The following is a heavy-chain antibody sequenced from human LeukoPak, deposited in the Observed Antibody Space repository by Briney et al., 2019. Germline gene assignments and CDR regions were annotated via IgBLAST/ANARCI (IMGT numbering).Heavy chain of an antibody. Sequence: GGSLRLSCAASGFTFSSYSMNWVRQAPGKGLEWVSSISSSSSYIYYADSVKGRFTIFRDNAKNSLYLQMNSLRAEDTAVYYCARVLSLYSSSWYTSSVDYWGQGTLVTVSS. J-gene: IGHJ4*02. V-gene: IGHV3-21*01. CDR1: GFTFSSYS. D-gene: IGHD6-13*01. CDR3: ARVLSLYSSSWYTSSVDY. CDR2: ISSSSSYI.